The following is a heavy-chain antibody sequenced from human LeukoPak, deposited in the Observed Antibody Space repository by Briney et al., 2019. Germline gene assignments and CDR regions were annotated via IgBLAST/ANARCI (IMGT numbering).Heavy chain of an antibody. J-gene: IGHJ4*02. CDR2: ISATGSNT. CDR1: GFTFGNYG. Sequence: GGSLRLSCAASGFTFGNYGIIWVRQAPGKGLQWVSFISATGSNTYYAESVKGRFTISRDNTRSTVFLHMSSLRVDDTGVYYCAKGLSSGWYDFDHWGQGTLVSVSS. CDR3: AKGLSSGWYDFDH. D-gene: IGHD6-19*01. V-gene: IGHV3-23*01.